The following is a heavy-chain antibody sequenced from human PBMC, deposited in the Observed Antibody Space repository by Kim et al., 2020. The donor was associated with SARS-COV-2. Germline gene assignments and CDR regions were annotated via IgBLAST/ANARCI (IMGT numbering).Heavy chain of an antibody. CDR1: GYTLTELS. Sequence: ASVKVSCKVSGYTLTELSMHWVRQAPGKGLEWMGGFDPEDGETIYAQKFQGRVTMTEDTSTDTAYMELSSLRSVDTAVYYCATDGYCSGGSCYEFDYWGQGTRVNVAS. V-gene: IGHV1-24*01. D-gene: IGHD2-15*01. CDR3: ATDGYCSGGSCYEFDY. J-gene: IGHJ4*02. CDR2: FDPEDGET.